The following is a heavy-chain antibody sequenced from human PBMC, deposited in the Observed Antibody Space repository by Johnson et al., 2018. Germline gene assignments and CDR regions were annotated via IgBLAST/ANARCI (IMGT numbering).Heavy chain of an antibody. CDR3: ARGGAPLDV. V-gene: IGHV3-30*03. CDR2: ISYDGSNK. Sequence: QVQLVESGGGVVQPGRSLRLSCAASGFTFSSYGMHWVRQAPGKGLEWVAVISYDGSNKYYADSVKGRFTISRDNAKKTLYLQMGSLRAEDMAVYYCARGGAPLDVWGKGTTVTVSS. CDR1: GFTFSSYG. J-gene: IGHJ6*04.